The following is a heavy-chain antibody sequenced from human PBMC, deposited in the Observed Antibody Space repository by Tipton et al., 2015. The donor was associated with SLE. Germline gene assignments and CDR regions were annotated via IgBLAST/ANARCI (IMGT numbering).Heavy chain of an antibody. V-gene: IGHV4-31*03. D-gene: IGHD3-22*01. CDR2: IYYSGST. J-gene: IGHJ3*02. Sequence: TLSLTCTVSGGSISSGGYYWSWIRQHPGKGLEWIGYIYYSGSTYYNPSLKSRVTISVGTSKNQFSLKLSSVTAADTAVYYCARYYYDSSGSWAFDIWGQGTMVTVSS. CDR3: ARYYYDSSGSWAFDI. CDR1: GGSISSGGYY.